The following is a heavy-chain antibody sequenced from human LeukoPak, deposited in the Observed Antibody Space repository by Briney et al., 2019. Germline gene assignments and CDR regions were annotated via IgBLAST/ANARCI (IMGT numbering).Heavy chain of an antibody. V-gene: IGHV3-30*18. CDR1: GFTFSSYG. CDR3: AKQEWLVGGVDY. CDR2: ISYDGSNK. D-gene: IGHD6-19*01. Sequence: GGSLGLSCAASGFTFSSYGMHWVRQAPGKGLEWVAVISYDGSNKYYADSVKGRFTISRDNSKNTLYLQMNSLRAEDTAVYYCAKQEWLVGGVDYWGQGTLVTVSS. J-gene: IGHJ4*02.